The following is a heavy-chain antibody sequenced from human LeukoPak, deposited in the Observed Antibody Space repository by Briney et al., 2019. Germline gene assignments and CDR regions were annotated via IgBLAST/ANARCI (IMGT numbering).Heavy chain of an antibody. J-gene: IGHJ4*02. CDR1: EFTFSNYW. Sequence: PGGSLRLFCAASEFTFSNYWIHWVRQAPGKGLVWVSRINSDGSGTNYADSVKGRFTISRDNSNNTLYLQMKGLRAEDTAVYYCAREVGSGNSDRYFDYWGQGTLVTVSS. V-gene: IGHV3-74*01. CDR2: INSDGSGT. D-gene: IGHD3-10*01. CDR3: AREVGSGNSDRYFDY.